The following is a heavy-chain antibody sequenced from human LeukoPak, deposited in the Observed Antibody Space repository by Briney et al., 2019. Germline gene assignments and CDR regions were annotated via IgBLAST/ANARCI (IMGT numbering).Heavy chain of an antibody. CDR3: ARTDLRVRGALNYYYYGMDV. Sequence: SETLSLTCTVSGASISSHYWSWIRQPPGKGLEWIGYIYDSGSTNYNLSLRSRVTISVDTSKNQFSLKLNSVTAADTAVYYCARTDLRVRGALNYYYYGMDVWGQGTTVTVSS. CDR2: IYDSGST. D-gene: IGHD3-10*01. V-gene: IGHV4-59*11. CDR1: GASISSHY. J-gene: IGHJ6*02.